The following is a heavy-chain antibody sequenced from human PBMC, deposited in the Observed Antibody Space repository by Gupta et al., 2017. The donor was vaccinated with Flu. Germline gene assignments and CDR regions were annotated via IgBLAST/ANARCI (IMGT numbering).Heavy chain of an antibody. CDR3: ATAWGADDDTEPFDN. CDR2: TGGNSDSK. V-gene: IGHV3-23*01. D-gene: IGHD3-16*01. CDR1: GFTFRTYA. Sequence: EVQLLQSGGGLVHPGGSLRLSCAASGFTFRTYAMGWVRQAPGKGLEWVSATGGNSDSKWYAGSGNGRFTISRDNASSTLYLHMKSLRVDDTAIYYCATAWGADDDTEPFDNWGQGTMVTVS. J-gene: IGHJ3*02.